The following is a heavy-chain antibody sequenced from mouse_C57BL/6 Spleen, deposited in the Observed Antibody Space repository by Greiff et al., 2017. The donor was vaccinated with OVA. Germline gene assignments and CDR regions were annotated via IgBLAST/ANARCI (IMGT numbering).Heavy chain of an antibody. V-gene: IGHV1-15*01. CDR3: TRHYYGSSQKNMDY. Sequence: QVQLQQSGAELVRPGASVTLSCKASGYTFTDYEMHWVKQTPVHGLEWIGAIDPETGGTAYNQKFKGKAILTADKSSSTAYMELRSLTSEDSAVYYCTRHYYGSSQKNMDYWGQGTSVTVSS. CDR1: GYTFTDYE. D-gene: IGHD1-1*01. CDR2: IDPETGGT. J-gene: IGHJ4*01.